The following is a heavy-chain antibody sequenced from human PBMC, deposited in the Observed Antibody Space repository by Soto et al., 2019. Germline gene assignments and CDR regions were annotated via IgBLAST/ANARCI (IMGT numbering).Heavy chain of an antibody. V-gene: IGHV1-18*04. CDR2: SSADNCNT. CDR1: GYTFTGYG. Sequence: ASVQVPCKASGYTFTGYGTSWVGQAPGQGLEWMGWSSADNCNTNYAHKLQGRVTMNTDTSTSTAYMELRGLRSYDTAVYYCARKVVAGDYYDGMEVWGQGTTVTVSS. J-gene: IGHJ6*02. D-gene: IGHD2-15*01. CDR3: ARKVVAGDYYDGMEV.